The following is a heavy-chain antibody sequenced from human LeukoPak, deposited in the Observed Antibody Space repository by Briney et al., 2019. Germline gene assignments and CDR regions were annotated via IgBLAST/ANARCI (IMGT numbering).Heavy chain of an antibody. CDR3: ATLGSPSDAIDI. CDR2: FDPEDGET. CDR1: GYTLTELS. Sequence: ASVKVSCKVSGYTLTELSMHWVRQAPGKGLEWMGGFDPEDGETIYAQKFQGRVTMTEDTSTDTAYMELSSLRSEDTAVYYCATLGSPSDAIDIWGQGTMVTVSS. V-gene: IGHV1-24*01. D-gene: IGHD1-26*01. J-gene: IGHJ3*02.